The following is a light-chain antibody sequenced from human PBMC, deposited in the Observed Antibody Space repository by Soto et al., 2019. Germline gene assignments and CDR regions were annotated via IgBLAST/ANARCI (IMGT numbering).Light chain of an antibody. CDR2: GAS. CDR3: QQYNNWPPFT. V-gene: IGKV3-15*01. CDR1: QSVSSN. Sequence: EVVMTQSPATLSVSPGERATLSCRASQSVSSNVAWYQQKPGQAPRLLIYGASTRATGVPARFSGSGSATGTDFTLSISTLQSEDFAVYFCQQYNNWPPFTFGPGTKVDI. J-gene: IGKJ3*01.